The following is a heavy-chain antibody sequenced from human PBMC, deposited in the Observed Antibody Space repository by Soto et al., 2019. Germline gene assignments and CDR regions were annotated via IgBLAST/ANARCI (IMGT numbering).Heavy chain of an antibody. Sequence: ASVKVSCKASGYTFTSYGISWVRQAPGQGLEWMGWISAYNGNTNYAQKLQGRVTMTTDTSTSTAYMELRSLRSDDTAVYYCAREGGDGYNKPHAFDIWGKRKMVTVS. J-gene: IGHJ3*02. CDR1: GYTFTSYG. CDR3: AREGGDGYNKPHAFDI. D-gene: IGHD3-16*01. V-gene: IGHV1-18*04. CDR2: ISAYNGNT.